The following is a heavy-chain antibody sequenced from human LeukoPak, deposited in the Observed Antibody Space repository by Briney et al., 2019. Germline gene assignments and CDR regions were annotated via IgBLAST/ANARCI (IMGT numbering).Heavy chain of an antibody. J-gene: IGHJ5*02. V-gene: IGHV4-59*11. D-gene: IGHD3-22*01. CDR3: ARGYYSDTSGYYSLAEA. CDR2: IYYSGST. CDR1: GGSITNHY. Sequence: PSETLSLTCTVSGGSITNHYYNWIRQPPGKGLEWIGYIYYSGSTNYNPSLKSQVTISLDTSKNQFSLRLSSVTAADTAMYYCARGYYSDTSGYYSLAEAWGQGTLVTVSS.